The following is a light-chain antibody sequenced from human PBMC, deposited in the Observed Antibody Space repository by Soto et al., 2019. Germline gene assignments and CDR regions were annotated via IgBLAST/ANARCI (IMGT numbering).Light chain of an antibody. CDR1: QSVSSN. CDR3: QQYNNWPPLT. CDR2: GAS. Sequence: EIVMTQSPATLSVSPGERATLSCRASQSVSSNLAWYRQKPDQAPRLLIYGASTRATGIPARISGSGSGTEFTLTISSLQSEDFAVYYCQQYNNWPPLTFGGGTKVEIK. V-gene: IGKV3-15*01. J-gene: IGKJ4*01.